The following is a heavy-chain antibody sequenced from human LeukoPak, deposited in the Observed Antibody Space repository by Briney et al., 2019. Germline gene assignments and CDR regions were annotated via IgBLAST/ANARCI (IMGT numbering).Heavy chain of an antibody. CDR3: ASGLRYFDLYY. J-gene: IGHJ4*02. CDR1: GGSFSGYY. Sequence: SETLSLTCAVYGGSFSGYYWSWIRQPPGKGLEWIGTIYYSGSTYYNPSLKSRVTISVDTSKNQFSLKLSSVTAADTAVYYCASGLRYFDLYYWGQGTLVTVSS. V-gene: IGHV4-34*01. CDR2: IYYSGST. D-gene: IGHD3-9*01.